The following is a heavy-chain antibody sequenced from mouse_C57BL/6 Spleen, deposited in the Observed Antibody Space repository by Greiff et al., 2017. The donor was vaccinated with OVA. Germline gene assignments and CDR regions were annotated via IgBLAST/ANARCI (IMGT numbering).Heavy chain of an antibody. CDR3: ARKGGNSNAMDY. V-gene: IGHV1-55*01. CDR2: IYPGSGST. CDR1: GYTFTSYW. J-gene: IGHJ4*01. D-gene: IGHD2-1*01. Sequence: VQLQQPGAELVKPGASVKMSCKASGYTFTSYWITWVKQRPGQGLEWIGDIYPGSGSTNYNEKFKSKATLTVDTSSSTAYMQLSSLTSEDSAVYYCARKGGNSNAMDYWGQGTSVTVSS.